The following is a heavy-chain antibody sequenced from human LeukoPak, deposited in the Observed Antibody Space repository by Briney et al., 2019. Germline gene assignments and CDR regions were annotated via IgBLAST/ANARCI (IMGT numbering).Heavy chain of an antibody. Sequence: GGSLRFSCAGSGLTVSSDARRWVRQAPGKGLEWVSGISSSGGSTYHSDSVKGRFTISRDNSKNTLYLQMNSLRAEDTAVYYCAKTASRRVTVSLDYWGQRTLVTVSS. CDR2: ISSSGGST. CDR1: GLTVSSDA. V-gene: IGHV3-23*01. CDR3: AKTASRRVTVSLDY. D-gene: IGHD4-23*01. J-gene: IGHJ4*02.